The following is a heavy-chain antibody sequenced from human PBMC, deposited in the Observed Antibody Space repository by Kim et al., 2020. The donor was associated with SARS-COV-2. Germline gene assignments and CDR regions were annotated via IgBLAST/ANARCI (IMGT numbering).Heavy chain of an antibody. CDR1: GFTFDDYA. J-gene: IGHJ6*02. CDR2: ISWNSGSI. V-gene: IGHV3-9*01. CDR3: AKDMAHDSSGYYSPYGMDV. Sequence: GGSLRLSCAASGFTFDDYAMHWVRQAPGKGLEWVSGISWNSGSIGYADSVKGRFTISRDNAKNSLYLQMNSLRAEDTALYYCAKDMAHDSSGYYSPYGMDVWGQGTTVTVSS. D-gene: IGHD3-22*01.